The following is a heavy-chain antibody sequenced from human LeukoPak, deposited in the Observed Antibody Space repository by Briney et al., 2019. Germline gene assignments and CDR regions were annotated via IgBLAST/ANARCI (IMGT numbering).Heavy chain of an antibody. CDR2: IWYDGSNK. CDR3: ARDRGDYVLYYFDY. J-gene: IGHJ4*02. V-gene: IGHV3-33*01. CDR1: GFTFTSYG. D-gene: IGHD4-17*01. Sequence: PGGSLRLSCAASGFTFTSYGMHWVRQAPGKGLEWVAVIWYDGSNKYYADSVKGRFIISRDNSKNTLYLQMNSLRAEDTAVYCCARDRGDYVLYYFDYWGQGTLVTVSS.